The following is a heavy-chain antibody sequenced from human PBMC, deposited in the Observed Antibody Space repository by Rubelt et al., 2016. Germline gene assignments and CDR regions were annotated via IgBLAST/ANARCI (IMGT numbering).Heavy chain of an antibody. CDR3: ARLIIATHPDY. Sequence: QVQLQESGPGLVKPSETLSLTCTVSGYSISSGYYWGWIRQPPGKGLEWIGNIYYSGSTYYNPSLMSRATISVDTSKNQFSLNLSSVTAADTAVYYCARLIIATHPDYWGQGTLVTVSS. CDR2: IYYSGST. J-gene: IGHJ4*02. V-gene: IGHV4-38-2*02. D-gene: IGHD2-15*01. CDR1: GYSISSGYY.